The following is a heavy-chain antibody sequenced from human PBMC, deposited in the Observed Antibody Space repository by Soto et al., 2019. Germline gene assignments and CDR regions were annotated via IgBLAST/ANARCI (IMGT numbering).Heavy chain of an antibody. CDR2: IYYSGST. D-gene: IGHD6-19*01. CDR3: ARGSGWYYNWFDP. Sequence: SETLSLTCTVSGGSISSGDYYWSWIRQPPGKGLEWIGYIYYSGSTYYNPSLKSRVTISVDTSKNQFSLKLSSVTAADTAVYYCARGSGWYYNWFDPWGQGTLVTVSS. CDR1: GGSISSGDYY. J-gene: IGHJ5*02. V-gene: IGHV4-30-4*01.